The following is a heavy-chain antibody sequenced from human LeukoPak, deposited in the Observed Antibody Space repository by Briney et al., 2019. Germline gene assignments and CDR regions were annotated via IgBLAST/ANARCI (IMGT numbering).Heavy chain of an antibody. D-gene: IGHD5-12*01. CDR1: GGSISSYY. Sequence: SETLSLTCSVSGGSISSYYWSWIRQPLGKGLEWIGYISYSGSTKYNPSLRSRVTISVDTSKNQFSLKLSSVTAADTALYYCARRYSTSYYFDYWGQGTLVTVSS. V-gene: IGHV4-59*08. CDR2: ISYSGST. J-gene: IGHJ4*02. CDR3: ARRYSTSYYFDY.